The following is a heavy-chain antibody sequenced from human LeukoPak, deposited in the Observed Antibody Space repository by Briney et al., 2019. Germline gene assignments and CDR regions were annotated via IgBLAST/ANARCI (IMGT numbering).Heavy chain of an antibody. CDR2: IYYSGNT. CDR1: GGSIISSSYY. J-gene: IGHJ4*02. Sequence: SETLSLTCTVSGGSIISSSYYWDWIRQPPGKGLEWIGNIYYSGNTYYNPSLKSRVTISVDTSKNQFSLKLSSVTAADTAVYYCASAYSSSWLRFDYWGQGTLVTVSS. CDR3: ASAYSSSWLRFDY. V-gene: IGHV4-39*01. D-gene: IGHD6-13*01.